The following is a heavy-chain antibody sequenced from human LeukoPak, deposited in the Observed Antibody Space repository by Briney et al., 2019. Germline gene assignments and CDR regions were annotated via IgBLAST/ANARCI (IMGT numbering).Heavy chain of an antibody. D-gene: IGHD6-25*01. CDR1: GYTFTSYG. CDR2: ISAYNGNT. J-gene: IGHJ4*02. CDR3: ARDLDRRLRSLALGVY. Sequence: GASVKVSCKASGYTFTSYGISWVRQAPGQGLEWMGWISAYNGNTNYAQKLQGRVTMTTDTSTSTAYMELRSLRSDDTAVYCCARDLDRRLRSLALGVYWGQGTLVTVSS. V-gene: IGHV1-18*01.